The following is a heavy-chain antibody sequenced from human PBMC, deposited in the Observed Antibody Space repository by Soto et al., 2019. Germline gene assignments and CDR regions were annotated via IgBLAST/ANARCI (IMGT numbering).Heavy chain of an antibody. D-gene: IGHD2-8*02. CDR3: AKATATGGGAFDI. J-gene: IGHJ3*02. CDR2: ILVDGRT. V-gene: IGHV3-23*01. CDR1: QVICSSYD. Sequence: LRHWSGAAQVICSSYDMSWVLQAPGKGLEWVSTILVDGRTFYVDSVKGRFTISRDSSNNMVYLQMNSLTAGDTALYYCAKATATGGGAFDICGQGTTVPGSS.